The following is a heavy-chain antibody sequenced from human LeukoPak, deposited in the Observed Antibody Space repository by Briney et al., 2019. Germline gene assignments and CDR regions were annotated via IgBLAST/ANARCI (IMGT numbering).Heavy chain of an antibody. V-gene: IGHV4-4*02. CDR2: IYHSGST. D-gene: IGHD1-1*01. CDR1: GGSISSTKW. Sequence: SETLSLTCAVSGGSISSTKWWSWVRQPPGKGLEWIGEIYHSGSTNYNPSLKSRVTISVDKSKNQFSLKLSSVTAADTAVYYCARSPLLYNWNRGWFDPWGQGTLVTVSS. CDR3: ARSPLLYNWNRGWFDP. J-gene: IGHJ5*02.